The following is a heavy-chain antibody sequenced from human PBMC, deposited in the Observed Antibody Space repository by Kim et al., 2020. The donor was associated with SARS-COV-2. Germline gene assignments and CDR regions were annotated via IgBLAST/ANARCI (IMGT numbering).Heavy chain of an antibody. V-gene: IGHV5-51*01. J-gene: IGHJ1*01. D-gene: IGHD6-6*01. CDR3: ARLQSSSSAHIAAEYFQH. CDR2: IYPGDSDT. CDR1: GYSFTSYW. Sequence: GESLKISCKGSGYSFTSYWIGWVRQMPGKGLEWMGIIYPGDSDTRYSPSFQGQVTISADKSISTAYLQWSSLKASDTAMYYCARLQSSSSAHIAAEYFQHWGQGTLVTVSS.